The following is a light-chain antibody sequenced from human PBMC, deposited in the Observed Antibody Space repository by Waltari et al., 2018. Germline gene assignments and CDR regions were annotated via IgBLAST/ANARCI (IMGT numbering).Light chain of an antibody. CDR2: QVS. CDR1: SSDVGGDNY. J-gene: IGLJ3*02. CDR3: TSHAGTNSV. Sequence: QSALTQLPSASGSPGQSVTMSCTGTSSDVGGDNYASWYQQHPGKAPNLLINQVSKRPAGVPGRFSGSESGNKASLTASGRQAEDEAEYFCTSHAGTNSVFGGGTQLTVL. V-gene: IGLV2-8*01.